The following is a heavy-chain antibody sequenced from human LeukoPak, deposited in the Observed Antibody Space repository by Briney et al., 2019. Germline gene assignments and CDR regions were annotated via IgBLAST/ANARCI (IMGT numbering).Heavy chain of an antibody. CDR3: ARDDSSGYYYDSDAFDI. D-gene: IGHD3-22*01. V-gene: IGHV4-59*01. J-gene: IGHJ3*02. CDR2: IYYSGST. Sequence: SETLSLTCTVSSGSISSYYWSWIRQPPGKGLEWIGYIYYSGSTNYNPSLKSRVTISVDTSKNQFSLKLSSVTAADTAVYYCARDDSSGYYYDSDAFDIWGQGTVVTVSS. CDR1: SGSISSYY.